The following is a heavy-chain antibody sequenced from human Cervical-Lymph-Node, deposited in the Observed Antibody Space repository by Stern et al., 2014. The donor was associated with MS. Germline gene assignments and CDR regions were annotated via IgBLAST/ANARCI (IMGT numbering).Heavy chain of an antibody. J-gene: IGHJ3*02. V-gene: IGHV4-30-2*01. CDR3: ARSSTVTPNAFDI. CDR1: GGSISSGGYS. D-gene: IGHD4-17*01. Sequence: QVQLQESGSGLVKPSQTLSLTCAVSGGSISSGGYSWSWIRQPPGKGLEWIGHIYYSGSTYSNPSLKSRVTISVDRSKNQFSLKLSSVTAADTAVYYCARSSTVTPNAFDIWGQGTMVTVSS. CDR2: IYYSGST.